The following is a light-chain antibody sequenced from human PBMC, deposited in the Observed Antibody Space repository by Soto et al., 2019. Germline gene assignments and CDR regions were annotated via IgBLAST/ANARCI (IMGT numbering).Light chain of an antibody. CDR3: FSHRSGDSHV. J-gene: IGLJ1*01. V-gene: IGLV2-14*01. Sequence: QSVLTQPASVSGSPGQSITISCTGTSSDIGAYNYVSWYQQYPGKAPKLMIYGVTNRPSGVSNRFSGSKTGNTASLTISGLQAEDDADYYCFSHRSGDSHVFGTGTKVTVL. CDR1: SSDIGAYNY. CDR2: GVT.